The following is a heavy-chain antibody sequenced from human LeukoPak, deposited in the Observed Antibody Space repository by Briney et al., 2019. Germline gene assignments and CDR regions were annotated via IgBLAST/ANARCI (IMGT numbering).Heavy chain of an antibody. Sequence: SETLSLTCTVSGGSISSYYWSWIRQPPGKGLEWIGYIYYSGSTNYNPSLKSRVTISVDTSKNQFSLKLSSVTAADTAVYYCARDSGSSTTPVDAFDIWGQGTMVTVSS. J-gene: IGHJ3*02. CDR1: GGSISSYY. D-gene: IGHD1-26*01. V-gene: IGHV4-59*01. CDR2: IYYSGST. CDR3: ARDSGSSTTPVDAFDI.